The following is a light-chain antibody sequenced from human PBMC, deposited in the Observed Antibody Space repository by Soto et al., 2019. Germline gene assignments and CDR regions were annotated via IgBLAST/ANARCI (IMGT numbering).Light chain of an antibody. V-gene: IGKV1-39*01. Sequence: DIQMTQSPSSLSASVGDRVTITCRASQNINSYLNWYQQKPGKAPKLLIYDASSLESGVPSRFSGSGSGTEFTLTISSLQSEDFGVYYCQQYNNWPITFGQGTRLEIK. CDR1: QNINSY. CDR3: QQYNNWPIT. J-gene: IGKJ5*01. CDR2: DAS.